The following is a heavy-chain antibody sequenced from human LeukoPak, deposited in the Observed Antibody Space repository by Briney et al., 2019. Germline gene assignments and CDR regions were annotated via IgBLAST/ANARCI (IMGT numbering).Heavy chain of an antibody. J-gene: IGHJ4*02. Sequence: PSETLSLTCTVAGFSISSGHYWGWVRQPPGAGLEWIGSVYQSGTTYYNPSLKSRVTTSVDMSKNQFSLRLRPVTAADTAVYYCARIFIRNGYSSYFDCWGQGTLVTVSS. V-gene: IGHV4-38-2*02. CDR1: GFSISSGHY. D-gene: IGHD5-18*01. CDR3: ARIFIRNGYSSYFDC. CDR2: VYQSGTT.